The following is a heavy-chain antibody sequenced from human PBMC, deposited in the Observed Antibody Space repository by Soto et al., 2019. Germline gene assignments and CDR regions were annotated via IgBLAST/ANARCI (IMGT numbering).Heavy chain of an antibody. V-gene: IGHV3-30-3*01. Sequence: QVQLVESGGGVVQPGRSLRLSCAASGFTFRSYAMHWVRQAPGKGREWVAVIPYDGSNKYYADSVKGRFTISRDNSKNTLYRQTYSVRAEDTAVYYCARARYCISTSCYLYYGMDVWGQGPTVTVSS. CDR2: IPYDGSNK. D-gene: IGHD2-2*01. J-gene: IGHJ6*02. CDR3: ARARYCISTSCYLYYGMDV. CDR1: GFTFRSYA.